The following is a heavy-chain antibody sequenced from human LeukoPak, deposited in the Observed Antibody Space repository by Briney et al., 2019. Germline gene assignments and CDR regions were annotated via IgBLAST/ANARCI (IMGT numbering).Heavy chain of an antibody. Sequence: SETLSLTCTVSGGSISSYYWSWIRQPPGKGLEWIGYIYYTGSTSYNPSLKSRVTMSLDASKNQFSLEPNSVTPADTAVYYCARGGNYWPQWWFDPWGRGTLVSVSS. CDR2: IYYTGST. D-gene: IGHD1-26*01. CDR1: GGSISSYY. CDR3: ARGGNYWPQWWFDP. J-gene: IGHJ5*02. V-gene: IGHV4-59*01.